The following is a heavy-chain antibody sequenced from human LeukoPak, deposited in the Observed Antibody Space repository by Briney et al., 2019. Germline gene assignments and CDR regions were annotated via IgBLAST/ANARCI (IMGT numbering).Heavy chain of an antibody. V-gene: IGHV3-30-3*01. CDR3: TRGLLGIDY. D-gene: IGHD2-8*02. CDR2: ISYDGSNK. J-gene: IGHJ4*02. Sequence: GGSLGLSCAASGFTFSSYAMHWVRQAPGKGLEWVAVISYDGSNKYYADSVKGRFTISRDNSKNTLYLQMNSLRAEDTAVYYCTRGLLGIDYWGQGTLVTVSS. CDR1: GFTFSSYA.